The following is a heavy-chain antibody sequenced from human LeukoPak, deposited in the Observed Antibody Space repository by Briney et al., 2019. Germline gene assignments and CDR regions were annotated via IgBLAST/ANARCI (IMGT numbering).Heavy chain of an antibody. D-gene: IGHD4-23*01. CDR3: ARYFGGNNCYSISCPLDY. J-gene: IGHJ4*02. V-gene: IGHV3-48*03. CDR2: ISSSGSTI. CDR1: GFTFSSYE. Sequence: GGSLRLSCAASGFTFSSYEMNWVRQAPGKGLEWVSYISSSGSTIYYADSVKGRFTISRDNAKNSLYLQMNSLRVEDTAVYYCARYFGGNNCYSISCPLDYWGQGTLVTVSS.